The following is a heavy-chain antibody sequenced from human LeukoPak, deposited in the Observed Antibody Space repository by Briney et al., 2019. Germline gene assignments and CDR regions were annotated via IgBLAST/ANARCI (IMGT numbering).Heavy chain of an antibody. CDR2: IYYSGST. Sequence: PWETLSLTCSVSGGSISNYYWSWIRQPPRKGLEWIGYIYYSGSTDYKPSLNSRVSMSVDTSKNQYSLRLSSLTAADTAVYYCASHTPVALRSGYYYNMDVWGQGTSVTVSS. CDR1: GGSISNYY. D-gene: IGHD2-15*01. CDR3: ASHTPVALRSGYYYNMDV. J-gene: IGHJ6*02. V-gene: IGHV4-59*08.